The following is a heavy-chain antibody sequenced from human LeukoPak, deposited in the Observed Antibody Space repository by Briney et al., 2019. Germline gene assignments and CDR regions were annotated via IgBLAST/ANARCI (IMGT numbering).Heavy chain of an antibody. V-gene: IGHV4-34*01. CDR3: ARGGGYCSGGSCYSLDY. CDR2: INHSGST. Sequence: PETLALTCAVYGGSYSGYYWRWIRQPPAKGLEWIGEINHSGSTNYNPSLKSQVTISEDTSKNQFSLKLSSVTAADTAVYYCARGGGYCSGGSCYSLDYWGQGTLVTVSS. CDR1: GGSYSGYY. J-gene: IGHJ4*02. D-gene: IGHD2-15*01.